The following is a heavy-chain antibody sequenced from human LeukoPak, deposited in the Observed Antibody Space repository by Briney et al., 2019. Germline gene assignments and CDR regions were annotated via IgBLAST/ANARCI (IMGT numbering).Heavy chain of an antibody. V-gene: IGHV1-46*01. D-gene: IGHD3-22*01. CDR2: INPSGGST. Sequence: ASAKVTCKASGYTFTSYYMHELRQAPAQGLEWMGIINPSGGSTSYAQKFQGRVTMTSDMFTSTVYMELSSLRSEDTAVYYCARDLLDSSDLVGYFGDWGQRTLVTVSS. CDR1: GYTFTSYY. J-gene: IGHJ4*02. CDR3: ARDLLDSSDLVGYFGD.